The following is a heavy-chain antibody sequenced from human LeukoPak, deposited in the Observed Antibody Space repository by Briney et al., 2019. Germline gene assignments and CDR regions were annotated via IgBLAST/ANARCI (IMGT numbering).Heavy chain of an antibody. V-gene: IGHV3-23*01. CDR2: LSGSGYNT. CDR3: TKDPYGTRYFDY. J-gene: IGHJ4*02. Sequence: GGSLRLSCAAPGFTFSSHALSWVRQTPGKGLEWVSSLSGSGYNTYYADSVKGRFTISRDNSKNTVYLQMNSLRAEDTAVYYCTKDPYGTRYFDYWGQGTLVTVSS. D-gene: IGHD2-2*01. CDR1: GFTFSSHA.